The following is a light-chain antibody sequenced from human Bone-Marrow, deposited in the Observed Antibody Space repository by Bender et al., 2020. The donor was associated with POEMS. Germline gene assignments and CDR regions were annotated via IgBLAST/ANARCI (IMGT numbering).Light chain of an antibody. CDR1: NIGSKS. CDR3: QSYDTSLRGWV. J-gene: IGLJ3*02. Sequence: SYVLTQPPSVSVAPGKTARITCGGNNIGSKSVHWYQQKPGQAPVLVVYDDSDRPSGIPERFSGSKSGTSASLAITGLQADDEANYYCQSYDTSLRGWVFGGGTKVTVL. V-gene: IGLV3-21*03. CDR2: DDS.